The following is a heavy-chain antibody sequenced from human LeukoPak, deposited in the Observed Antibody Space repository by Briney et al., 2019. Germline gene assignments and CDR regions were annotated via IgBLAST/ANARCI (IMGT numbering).Heavy chain of an antibody. CDR1: GGSISSSSYY. J-gene: IGHJ3*02. D-gene: IGHD2-15*01. CDR3: ARDRAYCSGGSCYDDAFDI. V-gene: IGHV4-39*07. Sequence: SETLSLTCTVSGGSISSSSYYWGWIRQPPGKGLEWIGSIYYSGSTNYNPSLKSRVTISVDTSKNQFSLKLSSVTAADTAVYYCARDRAYCSGGSCYDDAFDIWGQGTMVTVSS. CDR2: IYYSGST.